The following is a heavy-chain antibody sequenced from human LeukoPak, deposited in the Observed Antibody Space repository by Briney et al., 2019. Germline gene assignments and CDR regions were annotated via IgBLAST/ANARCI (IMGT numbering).Heavy chain of an antibody. CDR2: FDPEDDGT. Sequence: ASVKVSCKVSGYTLTELSMHWVRQAPGKGLEWMGGFDPEDDGTIYAQKFQGRVTMTEDTSTDTAFMELSSLRSEDTAMYYCATGYSGLRPLVLWGQGTLVTVSS. J-gene: IGHJ4*02. CDR1: GYTLTELS. D-gene: IGHD1-26*01. V-gene: IGHV1-24*01. CDR3: ATGYSGLRPLVL.